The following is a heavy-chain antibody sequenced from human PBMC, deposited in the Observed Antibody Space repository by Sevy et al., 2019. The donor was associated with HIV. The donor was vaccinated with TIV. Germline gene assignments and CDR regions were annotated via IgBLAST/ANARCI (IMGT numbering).Heavy chain of an antibody. V-gene: IGHV3-21*01. CDR2: ISSSSSYI. CDR1: GFTFSPYS. Sequence: GGSLRLSCAASGFTFSPYSMNWVRQAPGKGLEWVSSISSSSSYIYYADSVKGRFIISRDNAKNSLYLQMNSLRAEYKAVYYCAREGGHVNCFGVVPRDAMDVWGQGTTVTVSS. D-gene: IGHD3-3*01. J-gene: IGHJ6*02. CDR3: AREGGHVNCFGVVPRDAMDV.